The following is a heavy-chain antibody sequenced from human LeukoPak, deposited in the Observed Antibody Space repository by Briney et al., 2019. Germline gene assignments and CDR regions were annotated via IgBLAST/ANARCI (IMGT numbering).Heavy chain of an antibody. D-gene: IGHD4-17*01. CDR2: ISYDGSNK. J-gene: IGHJ4*02. V-gene: IGHV3-30*04. Sequence: RGSLRLSCAASGFTFSSYAMHWVRQAPGKGLEWVAVISYDGSNKYYADSVKGRFTISRDNSKNTLYLQMNSLRAEDTAVYYCARDGLLDYGDYSFDYWGQGTLVTVSS. CDR1: GFTFSSYA. CDR3: ARDGLLDYGDYSFDY.